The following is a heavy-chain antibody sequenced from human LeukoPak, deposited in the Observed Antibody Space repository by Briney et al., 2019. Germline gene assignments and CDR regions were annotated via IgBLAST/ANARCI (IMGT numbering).Heavy chain of an antibody. D-gene: IGHD2-2*01. CDR3: ARELGLGYCSSTSCHTYYFDY. V-gene: IGHV1-69*13. Sequence: GASVKGSCKASGGTFSSYAISWVRQAPGQGLEWMGGIIPIFGTANYAQKFQGRVTITADESTSTAYMALSSLRCEDTAVYYCARELGLGYCSSTSCHTYYFDYWGQGTLVTVSS. J-gene: IGHJ4*02. CDR1: GGTFSSYA. CDR2: IIPIFGTA.